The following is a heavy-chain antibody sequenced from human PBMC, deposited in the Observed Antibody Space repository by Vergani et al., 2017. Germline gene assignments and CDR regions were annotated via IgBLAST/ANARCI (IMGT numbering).Heavy chain of an antibody. J-gene: IGHJ4*02. CDR3: ARDRAAYYYDSSGPNRAPRFDY. Sequence: QVQLQQSGPGLVKPSETLSLTCSVSGYSISSGYYWGWVRQSPGKGLEWIASIYHTGSTYYNPSLESRVTISVDTSKNQFSLNVTSVSAADTAVYYCARDRAAYYYDSSGPNRAPRFDYWGQGTLVTVSS. CDR2: IYHTGST. CDR1: GYSISSGYY. V-gene: IGHV4-38-2*02. D-gene: IGHD3-22*01.